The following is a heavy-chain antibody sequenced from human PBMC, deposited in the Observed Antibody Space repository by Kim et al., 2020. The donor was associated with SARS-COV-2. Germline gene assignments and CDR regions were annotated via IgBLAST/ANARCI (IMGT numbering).Heavy chain of an antibody. CDR3: TATKDV. CDR1: GFSFSGSN. D-gene: IGHD2-8*01. Sequence: GGSLRLSCAASGFSFSGSNIHWVRQASGKGLEWVARIRTKAGSYATAYSASGKGRFIISRDDSTNTAYLEMDSLKAEDTDRYYCTATKDVWGQGNAGTGS. J-gene: IGHJ6*02. CDR2: IRTKAGSYAT. V-gene: IGHV3-73*01.